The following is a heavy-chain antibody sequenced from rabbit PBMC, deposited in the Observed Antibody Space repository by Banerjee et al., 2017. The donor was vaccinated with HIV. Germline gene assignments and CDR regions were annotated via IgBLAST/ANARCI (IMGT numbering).Heavy chain of an antibody. CDR2: IAAGSSGST. CDR3: ARQSNRAYKL. J-gene: IGHJ4*01. D-gene: IGHD6-1*01. V-gene: IGHV1S45*01. CDR1: GFSFSSSYW. Sequence: QEQLEESGGGLVQPEGSLTLTCTASGFSFSSSYWICWVRQVPGKGLEWIACIAAGSSGSTYYASWAKGRFTISETSSTTVTLQMTSLTAADTATYFCARQSNRAYKLWGPGTLVTVS.